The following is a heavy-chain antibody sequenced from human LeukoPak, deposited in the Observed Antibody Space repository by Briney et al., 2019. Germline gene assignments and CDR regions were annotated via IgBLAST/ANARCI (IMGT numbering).Heavy chain of an antibody. V-gene: IGHV3-30-3*01. CDR1: GFTFSSYA. D-gene: IGHD2-21*02. CDR3: AREYRTVTAHFDY. CDR2: ISYDGSNK. Sequence: GGSLRLSCAASGFTFSSYAMHWVRQAPGKGLEWVAVISYDGSNKYYADSVKGRFTISRDNSKNTLYLQMNSLRAEDTAVYYCAREYRTVTAHFDYWGQGTLVTVSS. J-gene: IGHJ4*02.